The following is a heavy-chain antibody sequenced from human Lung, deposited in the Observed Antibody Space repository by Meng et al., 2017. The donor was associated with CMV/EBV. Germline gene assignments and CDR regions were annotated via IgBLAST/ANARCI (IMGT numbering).Heavy chain of an antibody. V-gene: IGHV3-21*01. CDR2: IKGGSKYR. Sequence: LRHCCGDTGVRVRSEAMKWVSQAAGKGLEWVAAIKGGSKYRDYADSGKGRFTSSRDNAKKLLYVQMNSLRAEDTAVYDCARGSRTVQWGQGTLVTVSS. J-gene: IGHJ4*02. CDR3: ARGSRTVQ. D-gene: IGHD2-2*01. CDR1: GVRVRSEA.